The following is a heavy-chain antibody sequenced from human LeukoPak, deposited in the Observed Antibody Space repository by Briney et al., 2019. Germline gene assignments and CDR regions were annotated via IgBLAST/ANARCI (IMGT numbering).Heavy chain of an antibody. CDR3: ARDPTRYSSSWYVFHYFDY. CDR1: GGTFSSYA. Sequence: SVKVSCKASGGTFSSYAISWVRQAPGQGLEWMGGIIPIFGTANYAQKFQGRVTITADKSTSTAYMELSSLRSEDTAVYYCARDPTRYSSSWYVFHYFDYWGQGTLVTVSS. J-gene: IGHJ4*02. V-gene: IGHV1-69*06. CDR2: IIPIFGTA. D-gene: IGHD6-13*01.